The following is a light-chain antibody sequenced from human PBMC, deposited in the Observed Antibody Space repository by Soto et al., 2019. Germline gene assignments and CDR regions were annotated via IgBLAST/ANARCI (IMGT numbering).Light chain of an antibody. CDR3: CSYAGSYTLV. J-gene: IGLJ3*02. V-gene: IGLV2-11*01. CDR1: SSDVGAYNF. Sequence: QSALTQPRSVSGSPGQSVTISCTGTSSDVGAYNFVSWYQQHQGRVPKLLIYDVSRRPSGVPDRFSGSKSGNTASLTISGLQADDEADYYCCSYAGSYTLVFGGGTKLTVL. CDR2: DVS.